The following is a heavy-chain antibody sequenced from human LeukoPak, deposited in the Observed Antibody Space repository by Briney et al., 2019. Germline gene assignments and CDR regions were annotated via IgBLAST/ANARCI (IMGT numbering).Heavy chain of an antibody. CDR1: GFTFSTYA. J-gene: IGHJ5*02. CDR3: ARDMAWFDP. CDR2: ISYDGRNK. D-gene: IGHD3-10*01. Sequence: GRSLRLSCAASGFTFSTYAMHWVRQAPGKGLEWVAVISYDGRNKDCADSVKGRFTISRDNSENTLYLQMNSLITGDTAVYYCARDMAWFDPWGQGTLVTVSS. V-gene: IGHV3-30*04.